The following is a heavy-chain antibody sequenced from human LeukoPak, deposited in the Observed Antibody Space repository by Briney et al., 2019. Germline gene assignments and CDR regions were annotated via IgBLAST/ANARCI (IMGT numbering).Heavy chain of an antibody. J-gene: IGHJ3*02. Sequence: GGSLRLSCAASGFNFNTYTMNWVRQAPGTGLEWVSSISSRSSYTYYSDSVKGRFTISRDNARNSLYLQMNSLRAEDTAVYYCARDSVGVSGSFASFDIWGQGTMVTVSS. CDR1: GFNFNTYT. V-gene: IGHV3-21*01. CDR2: ISSRSSYT. CDR3: ARDSVGVSGSFASFDI. D-gene: IGHD3-16*01.